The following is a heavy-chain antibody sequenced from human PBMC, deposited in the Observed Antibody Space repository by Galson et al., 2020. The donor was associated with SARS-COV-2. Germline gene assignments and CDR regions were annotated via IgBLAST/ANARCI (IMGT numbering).Heavy chain of an antibody. CDR2: FYISGNT. D-gene: IGHD1-1*01. CDR1: GGSISSHY. V-gene: IGHV4-4*07. J-gene: IGHJ3*02. Sequence: SETLSLTCTVSGGSISSHYWSWIRQPAGKGLEWIGRFYISGNTDYNPSLQSRVTMSIDRSKNQLSLNLRSVTAADTAVYYCARDRDDERYPTGAFDIWGQGTMVTVSS. CDR3: ARDRDDERYPTGAFDI.